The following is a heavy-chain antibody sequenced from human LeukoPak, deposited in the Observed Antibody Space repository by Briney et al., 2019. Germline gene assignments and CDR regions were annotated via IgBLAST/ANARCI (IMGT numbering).Heavy chain of an antibody. CDR2: ISGTGNYI. CDR3: ARGPYSSGSSADY. J-gene: IGHJ4*02. CDR1: GFSFSSYS. V-gene: IGHV3-21*01. D-gene: IGHD6-19*01. Sequence: GGSLRLSCAASGFSFSSYSMNWVRRAPGKGLEWVSSISGTGNYIYYADSVKGRFTISRDNAKNSLYLQMNSLRAEDTAVYYCARGPYSSGSSADYWGQGTLVTVSS.